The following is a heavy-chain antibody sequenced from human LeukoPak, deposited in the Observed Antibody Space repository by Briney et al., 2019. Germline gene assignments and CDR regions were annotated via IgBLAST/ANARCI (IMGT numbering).Heavy chain of an antibody. D-gene: IGHD5-12*01. CDR2: INHSGST. V-gene: IGHV4-34*01. J-gene: IGHJ1*01. Sequence: SETLSLTCAVYGGSFSGYYWSWIRQPPRKGLEWIGEINHSGSTNYNPSLKSRVTISVDTSKNQFSLKLSSVTAADTAVYYCARGGRWLVTGYFQHSGQGTLVTVSS. CDR1: GGSFSGYY. CDR3: ARGGRWLVTGYFQH.